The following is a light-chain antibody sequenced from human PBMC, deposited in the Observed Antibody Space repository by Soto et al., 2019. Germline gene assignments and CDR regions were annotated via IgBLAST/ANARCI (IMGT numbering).Light chain of an antibody. V-gene: IGLV2-8*01. CDR2: EVT. J-gene: IGLJ1*01. CDR1: SSDVCGYNF. Sequence: QPALSPPRSASASPGQSVSISCTGTSSDVCGYNFVSWYQQHPGKAPQLIIYEVTKRPSGVPDRFSGSKSGNTASLTVSGLLTEDEADYYCSSYAATNNYVFGSGTKVNVL. CDR3: SSYAATNNYV.